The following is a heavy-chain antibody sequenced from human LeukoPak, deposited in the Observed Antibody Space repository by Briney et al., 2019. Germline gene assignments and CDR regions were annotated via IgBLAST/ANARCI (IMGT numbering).Heavy chain of an antibody. J-gene: IGHJ4*02. V-gene: IGHV4-59*01. CDR3: ARAPGHDFWSGYSPKYYFDY. Sequence: KSSETLSLTCTVSGGSISSYYWSWIRQPPGKGLEWIGYIYYSGSTNYNPSLKSRVTISVDTSKNQFSLKLSSVTAADTAVYYCARAPGHDFWSGYSPKYYFDYWGQGTLVTVSS. D-gene: IGHD3-3*01. CDR1: GGSISSYY. CDR2: IYYSGST.